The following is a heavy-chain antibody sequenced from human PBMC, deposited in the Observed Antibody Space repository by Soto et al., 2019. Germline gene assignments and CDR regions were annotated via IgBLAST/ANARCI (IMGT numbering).Heavy chain of an antibody. CDR2: ISSSGSTI. CDR1: GFTFSSYE. Sequence: EVQLVESGGGLVQPGGSLRLSCAASGFTFSSYEMNWVRQAPGKGLEWVSYISSSGSTIYYADSVKGRFTISRDNAKNSLYLQMNSLRAEDTAVYYCARDEDSGYDTRLLSHYGMDVWGQGTMVTVSS. V-gene: IGHV3-48*03. J-gene: IGHJ6*02. D-gene: IGHD5-12*01. CDR3: ARDEDSGYDTRLLSHYGMDV.